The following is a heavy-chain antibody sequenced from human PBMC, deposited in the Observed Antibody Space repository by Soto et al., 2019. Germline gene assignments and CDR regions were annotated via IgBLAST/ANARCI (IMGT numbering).Heavy chain of an antibody. CDR3: ARDVGGWSGGSTNHYFDY. CDR1: GGTFSSYA. D-gene: IGHD2-15*01. J-gene: IGHJ4*02. CDR2: IIPIFGTA. Sequence: ASVKVSFKASGGTFSSYAISWVRQAPGQGLEWMGGIIPIFGTANYAQKFQGRVTITADESTSTAYMELSSLRSEDTAVYYCARDVGGWSGGSTNHYFDYWGQGALVTVSS. V-gene: IGHV1-69*13.